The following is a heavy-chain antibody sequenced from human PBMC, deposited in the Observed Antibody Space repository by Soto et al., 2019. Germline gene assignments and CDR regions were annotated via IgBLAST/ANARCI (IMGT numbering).Heavy chain of an antibody. V-gene: IGHV1-18*01. J-gene: IGHJ4*02. CDR3: ARDLSLDIVLMVYASSFDY. D-gene: IGHD2-8*01. CDR1: GYTFTSYG. Sequence: GASVKVSCKASGYTFTSYGISWVRQAPGQGLEWMGWISAYNGNTNYAQKLQGRVTMTTDTSTSTAYMELRSLRSDDTAVYYCARDLSLDIVLMVYASSFDYWGQGTLVTVSS. CDR2: ISAYNGNT.